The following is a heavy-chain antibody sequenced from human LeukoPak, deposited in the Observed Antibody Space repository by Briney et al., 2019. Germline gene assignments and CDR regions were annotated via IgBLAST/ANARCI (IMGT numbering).Heavy chain of an antibody. D-gene: IGHD7-27*01. J-gene: IGHJ4*02. CDR3: AKLWSRFYETGEYDS. CDR1: GFTVSSNY. CDR2: IYSGGST. V-gene: IGHV3-53*01. Sequence: GGSLRLSCAASGFTVSSNYMSWVRQAPGKGLEWVSVIYSGGSTYYADSVKGRFTISRDNSKNTLYLQMNSLRAEDTAIYYCAKLWSRFYETGEYDSWGQGILVTVSS.